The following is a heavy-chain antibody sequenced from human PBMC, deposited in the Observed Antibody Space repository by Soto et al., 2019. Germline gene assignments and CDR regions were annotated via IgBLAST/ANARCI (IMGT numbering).Heavy chain of an antibody. V-gene: IGHV4-59*01. CDR1: GGSTPSDY. CDR2: IFHSLGA. Sequence: FLTCTVSGGSTPSDYWSWIRQPPGKGLEWLGYIFHSLGAKYNPSLGSRGTISLDTSKNQLSLSLRSVTAADTAIYFCVRDLNGSGDYWGQGTLVTVSS. J-gene: IGHJ4*02. D-gene: IGHD3-10*01. CDR3: VRDLNGSGDY.